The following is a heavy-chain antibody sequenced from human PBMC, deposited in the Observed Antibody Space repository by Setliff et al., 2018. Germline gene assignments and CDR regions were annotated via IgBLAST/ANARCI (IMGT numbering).Heavy chain of an antibody. V-gene: IGHV4-4*08. CDR3: ARGNGWFGGCYYYMDV. D-gene: IGHD3-10*01. J-gene: IGHJ6*03. CDR2: IYTSGST. CDR1: GGSISSYY. Sequence: SETLSLTCTVSGGSISSYYWSWIRQPPGKGLEWIGYIYTSGSTNYNPSLKSRVTISVDTSKNQFSLKLSSVTAADTAVYYCARGNGWFGGCYYYMDVWGKGTTVTVSS.